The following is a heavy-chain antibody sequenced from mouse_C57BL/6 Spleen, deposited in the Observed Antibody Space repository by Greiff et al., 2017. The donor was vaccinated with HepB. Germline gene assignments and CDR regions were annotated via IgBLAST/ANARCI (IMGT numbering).Heavy chain of an antibody. CDR2: INPSSGYT. V-gene: IGHV1-7*01. Sequence: VQLQQSGAELAKPGASVKLSCKASGYTFTSYWMHWVKQRPGQGLEWIGYINPSSGYTKYNQKFKDKATLTADKSSSTAYMQLSSLTYEDSAVYYCARYPYYYGSELRNYAMDDWGQGTSVTVSS. J-gene: IGHJ4*01. CDR3: ARYPYYYGSELRNYAMDD. CDR1: GYTFTSYW. D-gene: IGHD1-1*01.